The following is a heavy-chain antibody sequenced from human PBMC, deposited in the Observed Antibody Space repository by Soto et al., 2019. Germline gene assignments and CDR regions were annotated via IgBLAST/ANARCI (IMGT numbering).Heavy chain of an antibody. Sequence: SETLSLTCTVSGGSISSYYWSWIRQPAGKGLEWIGRIYTSGSTNYNTSPKRRVTMSVDTSNNQFSPKPSSVTAADTAVYYCARDKGSGYSYFDYWGQGTLVTVSS. CDR1: GGSISSYY. V-gene: IGHV4-4*07. J-gene: IGHJ4*02. CDR2: IYTSGST. CDR3: ARDKGSGYSYFDY. D-gene: IGHD3-22*01.